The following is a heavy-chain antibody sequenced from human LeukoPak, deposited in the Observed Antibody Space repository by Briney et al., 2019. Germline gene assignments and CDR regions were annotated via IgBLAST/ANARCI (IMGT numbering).Heavy chain of an antibody. Sequence: GGSLRLSCAASGFTFSSHSMNWVRQAPGKGLEWVSSISSSSSYIYYADSVKGRFTISRDNAKNSLYLQMNSLRAEDTAVYYCARDGTWGYYMDVWGKGTTVTVSS. D-gene: IGHD2-15*01. J-gene: IGHJ6*03. V-gene: IGHV3-21*01. CDR2: ISSSSSYI. CDR1: GFTFSSHS. CDR3: ARDGTWGYYMDV.